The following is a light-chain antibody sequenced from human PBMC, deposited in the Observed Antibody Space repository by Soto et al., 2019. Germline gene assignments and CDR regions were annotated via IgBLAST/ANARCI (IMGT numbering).Light chain of an antibody. Sequence: QSVLTQPASVSGSPGQSITISCTGTSSDVGAYNYVSWYQQHPGKVPKLMIYDVSDRPSGVSNRFSGSKSGNTASLTISGLQAEDEADYYCSSFTGSNSDVFGAGTKVTVL. CDR3: SSFTGSNSDV. CDR2: DVS. V-gene: IGLV2-14*03. CDR1: SSDVGAYNY. J-gene: IGLJ1*01.